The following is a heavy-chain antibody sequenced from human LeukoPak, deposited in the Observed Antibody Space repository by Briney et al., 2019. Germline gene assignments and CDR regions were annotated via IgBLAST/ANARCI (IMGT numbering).Heavy chain of an antibody. V-gene: IGHV1-8*01. Sequence: ASVKVSCKASGYTFTSYDINWVRQATGQGLEWMGWMNPNSGNTGYAQKFQGRVTMTRNTSISTAYMEPSSLRSEDTAVYYCARKGHYYGSGSSDYWGQGTLVTVSS. CDR2: MNPNSGNT. CDR1: GYTFTSYD. J-gene: IGHJ4*02. CDR3: ARKGHYYGSGSSDY. D-gene: IGHD3-10*01.